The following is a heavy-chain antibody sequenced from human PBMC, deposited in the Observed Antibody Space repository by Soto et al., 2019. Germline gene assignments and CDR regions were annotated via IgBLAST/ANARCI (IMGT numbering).Heavy chain of an antibody. J-gene: IGHJ4*02. CDR3: AKGRGGSGSLTPRVDF. Sequence: EVQLLESGGGLVQPGGSLRLSCAASGFTFNNYAMTWVRHAPGKGLEWVSAISGGGVTTSYADSVKGRFTVSRDGSKNTLYLQMSSLRAEDTALYYCAKGRGGSGSLTPRVDFWGQGTLVTVSS. CDR2: ISGGGVTT. CDR1: GFTFNNYA. D-gene: IGHD3-10*01. V-gene: IGHV3-23*01.